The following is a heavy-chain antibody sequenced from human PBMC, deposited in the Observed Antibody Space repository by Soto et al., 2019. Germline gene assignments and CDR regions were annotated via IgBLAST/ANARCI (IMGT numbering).Heavy chain of an antibody. J-gene: IGHJ2*01. CDR1: GITFSTYG. Sequence: PGGSLRLSCAVSGITFSTYGMSWVRQAPGKGLQWVSGISASGGSTYYADSVRGRFTICRDNSGSTLYLQMNSLRTDDTALYYCARSAGDSVILYWYLDLWGRRSVVTVCS. V-gene: IGHV3-23*01. D-gene: IGHD4-17*01. CDR2: ISASGGST. CDR3: ARSAGDSVILYWYLDL.